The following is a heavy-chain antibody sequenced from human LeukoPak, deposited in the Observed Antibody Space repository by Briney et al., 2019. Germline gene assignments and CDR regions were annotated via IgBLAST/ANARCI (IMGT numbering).Heavy chain of an antibody. Sequence: GGSLRLSCAASGFMLSGSAMNWVRQAPGKGLEWVPSINDAGSHIYYTDSVKGRFTISRDNAKNSLYLQMNSLRAEDSALYYCARDPAHYLRYGYFDYWGQGTLVTVSS. D-gene: IGHD4-17*01. CDR1: GFMLSGSA. J-gene: IGHJ4*02. CDR3: ARDPAHYLRYGYFDY. CDR2: INDAGSHI. V-gene: IGHV3-21*01.